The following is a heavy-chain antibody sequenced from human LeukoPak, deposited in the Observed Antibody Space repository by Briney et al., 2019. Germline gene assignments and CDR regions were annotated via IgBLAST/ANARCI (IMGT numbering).Heavy chain of an antibody. V-gene: IGHV2-26*01. CDR2: IFSNDEK. Sequence: SGPTLVNPTETLTLTCTVSGFSLSNARMGVSWIRQPPGKALEWLAHIFSNDEKSYSTSRKSRLTISKDTSKSQVVLTMTNMDPVDTATYYCARMSGYYDTSGYYYVFDYWGQGTLVTVSS. J-gene: IGHJ4*02. CDR3: ARMSGYYDTSGYYYVFDY. D-gene: IGHD3-22*01. CDR1: GFSLSNARMG.